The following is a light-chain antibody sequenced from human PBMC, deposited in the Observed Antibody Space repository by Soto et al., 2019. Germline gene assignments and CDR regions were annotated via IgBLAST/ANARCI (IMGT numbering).Light chain of an antibody. CDR2: SHN. V-gene: IGLV1-47*02. Sequence: QSVLTQPPSASGTPGQRVTISCSGGSSNIGRDYVYWYQQLPGAAPKLLMYSHNIRPAGVPDRFSASTSGTSASLAISGLRPEDEAEYYCAAWDDSLGGFYVFGTGTKVTVL. CDR1: SSNIGRDY. CDR3: AAWDDSLGGFYV. J-gene: IGLJ1*01.